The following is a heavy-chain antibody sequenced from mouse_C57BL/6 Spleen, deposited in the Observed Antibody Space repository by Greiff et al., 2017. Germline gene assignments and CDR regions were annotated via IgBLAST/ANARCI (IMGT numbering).Heavy chain of an antibody. V-gene: IGHV1-42*01. CDR1: GYSFTGYY. CDR3: ATYYYGSSYFDY. Sequence: VQLKQSGPELVKPGASVKISCKASGYSFTGYYMNWVKQSPEKSLEWIGEINPSTGGTTYNQKFKAKATLTVDKSSSTAYMQLKSLTSEDSAVYYCATYYYGSSYFDYWGQGTTLTVSS. CDR2: INPSTGGT. D-gene: IGHD1-1*01. J-gene: IGHJ2*01.